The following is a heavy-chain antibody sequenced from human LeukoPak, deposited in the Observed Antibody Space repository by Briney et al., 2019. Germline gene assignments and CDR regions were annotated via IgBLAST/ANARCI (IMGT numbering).Heavy chain of an antibody. CDR2: IIPISGTA. D-gene: IGHD5-24*01. V-gene: IGHV1-69*05. CDR3: AREMATELGVHDAFDI. J-gene: IGHJ3*02. CDR1: GGTFSSYA. Sequence: ASVKVSCKASGGTFSSYAISWVRQAPGQGLEWMGGIIPISGTANYAQKFQGRVTITTDESTSTAYMELSSLRSEDTAVYYCAREMATELGVHDAFDIWGQGTMVTVSS.